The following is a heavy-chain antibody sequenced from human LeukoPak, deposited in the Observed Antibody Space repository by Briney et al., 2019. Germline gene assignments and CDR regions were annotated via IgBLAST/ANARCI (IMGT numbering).Heavy chain of an antibody. CDR2: ISSSSSYI. V-gene: IGHV3-21*01. CDR1: GFTFSSYS. Sequence: GGSLRLSCAASGFTFSSYSMNWVRQAPGKGLEWVSSISSSSSYIYYADSVKGRFTISRDNAKNSLYLQMNSLRAEDTAVYYCARSTYGDYVVDYWGQGTLVTVSS. J-gene: IGHJ4*02. CDR3: ARSTYGDYVVDY. D-gene: IGHD4-17*01.